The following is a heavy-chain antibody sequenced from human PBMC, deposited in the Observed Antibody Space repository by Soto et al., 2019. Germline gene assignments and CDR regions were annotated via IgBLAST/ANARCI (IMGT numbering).Heavy chain of an antibody. Sequence: EVQWVESGGGLVQPGGSLRLSCAASGFTFTNYWLSWVRQAPGKGLEWVANIKQDGSEKNYKDSVKGRLTISRDNARNSLSLQMNSLRAEDTAVYYCARRATTSAGYFDLWGRGTLVTVSS. CDR1: GFTFTNYW. D-gene: IGHD1-26*01. CDR2: IKQDGSEK. V-gene: IGHV3-7*01. CDR3: ARRATTSAGYFDL. J-gene: IGHJ2*01.